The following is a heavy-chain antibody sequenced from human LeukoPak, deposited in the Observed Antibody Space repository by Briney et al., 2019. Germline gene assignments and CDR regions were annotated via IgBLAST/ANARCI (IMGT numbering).Heavy chain of an antibody. V-gene: IGHV4-61*02. D-gene: IGHD6-13*01. CDR1: GGSISSDSYS. CDR3: ARSYSSSSVLSYYYFYMDV. CDR2: IYTSGST. J-gene: IGHJ6*03. Sequence: SETLSLTCSVSGGSISSDSYSWSWIRQPAGKGMEWIGRIYTSGSTNYNPSLKSRVTISVDTSKNQFSLKVSSVTAADTAVYYCARSYSSSSVLSYYYFYMDVWGKGTTVTVSS.